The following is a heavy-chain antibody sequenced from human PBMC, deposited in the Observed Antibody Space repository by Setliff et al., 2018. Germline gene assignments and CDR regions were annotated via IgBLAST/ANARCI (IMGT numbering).Heavy chain of an antibody. Sequence: GGSLRLSCVASGFTFSSYWMTWVRQVPRKGLEYVASIKQDGSEKYYVDSVRGRFTISRDNAKNSLYRQMDSRRDEDTAVYYCARWRSSSPDDYWGQGTLATVSS. CDR2: IKQDGSEK. V-gene: IGHV3-7*01. CDR1: GFTFSSYW. D-gene: IGHD6-6*01. CDR3: ARWRSSSPDDY. J-gene: IGHJ4*02.